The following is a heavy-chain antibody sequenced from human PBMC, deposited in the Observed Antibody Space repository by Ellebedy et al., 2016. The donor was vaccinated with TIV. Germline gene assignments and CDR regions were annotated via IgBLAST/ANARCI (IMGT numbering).Heavy chain of an antibody. V-gene: IGHV4-59*12. CDR3: ACSGSYYNYWLDP. J-gene: IGHJ5*02. Sequence: SETLSLTCTVSGGSISTYYWSWIRQPPGKGLEWIGYISYSGSTNYIPSLKSRVTMSADTSKNQLSLKLSSVTAADTAVYYCACSGSYYNYWLDPWGQGTLVTVSS. CDR1: GGSISTYY. D-gene: IGHD3-10*02. CDR2: ISYSGST.